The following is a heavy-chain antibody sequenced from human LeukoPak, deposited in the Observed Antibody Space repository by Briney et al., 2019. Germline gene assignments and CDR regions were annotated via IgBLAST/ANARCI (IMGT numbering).Heavy chain of an antibody. CDR2: INPNSGGT. CDR3: ARDQAYRFTFGGVIVSPDY. V-gene: IGHV1-2*02. Sequence: GASVKVSCKASGYTFTGYYMHWVRQAPGLGLEWMGWINPNSGGTNYAQKFQGRFTMTRDTSISTAYMELSRLRSDDTAVYDCARDQAYRFTFGGVIVSPDYWGQGTLVTVSS. J-gene: IGHJ4*02. D-gene: IGHD3-16*02. CDR1: GYTFTGYY.